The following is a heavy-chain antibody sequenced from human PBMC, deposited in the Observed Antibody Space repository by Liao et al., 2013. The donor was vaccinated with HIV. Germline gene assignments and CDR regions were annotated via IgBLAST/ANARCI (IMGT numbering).Heavy chain of an antibody. Sequence: QVQLQESGPGLVKPSETLSLTCTVSGGSISNYYWSWIRQPAGKGLEWIGRIYTSGNTNYNPSLKSRVTMSVDTSKNQFSLKLSSVTAADTAVYYCARDTYSDSSGYYPSDNDAFDIWGQGTMVTVSS. CDR2: IYTSGNT. D-gene: IGHD3-22*01. J-gene: IGHJ3*02. V-gene: IGHV4-4*07. CDR3: ARDTYSDSSGYYPSDNDAFDI. CDR1: GGSISNYY.